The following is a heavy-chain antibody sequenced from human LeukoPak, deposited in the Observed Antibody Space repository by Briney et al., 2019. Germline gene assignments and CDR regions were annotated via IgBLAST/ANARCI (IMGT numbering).Heavy chain of an antibody. CDR2: IYYSGST. V-gene: IGHV4-31*03. CDR1: GGSISSGGYY. D-gene: IGHD4-17*01. CDR3: ARVDYGDYVFDY. Sequence: SETLSLTCTVSGGSISSGGYYWSWIRQHPGKGLEWIGYIYYSGSTYYNPSLKSRVTISVDTSKNQFSLKLSSVTAADTAAYYCARVDYGDYVFDYWGQGTLVTVSS. J-gene: IGHJ4*02.